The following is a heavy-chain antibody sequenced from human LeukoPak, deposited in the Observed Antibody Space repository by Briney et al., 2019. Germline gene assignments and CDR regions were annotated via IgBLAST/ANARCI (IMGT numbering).Heavy chain of an antibody. J-gene: IGHJ4*02. CDR2: INPSGGST. CDR3: AREYYYDSSGYPIDY. Sequence: ASVKVSCKASGYTFTSYYMHWVRQAPGQGLEWMGIINPSGGSTSYAQKFQGRVTMTRDTSTGTVYMELSSLRSEDTAVYYCAREYYYDSSGYPIDYWGQGTLVTVSS. CDR1: GYTFTSYY. V-gene: IGHV1-46*01. D-gene: IGHD3-22*01.